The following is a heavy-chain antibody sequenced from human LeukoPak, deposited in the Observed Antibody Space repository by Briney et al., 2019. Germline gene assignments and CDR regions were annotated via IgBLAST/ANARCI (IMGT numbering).Heavy chain of an antibody. CDR1: GFTFSSYA. V-gene: IGHV3-64*01. J-gene: IGHJ4*02. Sequence: GGSLRLSCAASGFTFSSYAMHWVRQAPGKGLEYVSAISSNGGSTYYANSVKGRFTISRDNSKNTLYLQMGSLRAEDMAVYYCARESGGGAPFDYWGQGTLVTVSS. CDR2: ISSNGGST. CDR3: ARESGGGAPFDY. D-gene: IGHD3-16*01.